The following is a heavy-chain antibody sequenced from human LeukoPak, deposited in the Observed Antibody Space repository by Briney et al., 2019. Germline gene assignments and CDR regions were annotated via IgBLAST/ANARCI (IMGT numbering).Heavy chain of an antibody. J-gene: IGHJ4*02. CDR1: GLTVSSNY. V-gene: IGHV3-53*01. D-gene: IGHD3-22*01. CDR2: IYSGGST. CDR3: ATRSYYYDSSGYCY. Sequence: PGGSLRLSCAASGLTVSSNYMSWVRQAPGKGLEWVSVIYSGGSTYYADSVKGRFTISRDNSKNTLYLQMNSLRAEDTAVYYCATRSYYYDSSGYCYWGQGTLVTVYS.